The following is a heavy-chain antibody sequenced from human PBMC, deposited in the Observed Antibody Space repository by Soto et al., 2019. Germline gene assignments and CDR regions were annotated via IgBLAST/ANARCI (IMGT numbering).Heavy chain of an antibody. Sequence: PGGSLRLSCAATGFTFSDFAMSWVRQAPGKGLEWVSRIYGGGNGPHYADSVKGRVTIPGDNSKNTLYLQMNSLRAEDTAVYYCAKMEGMDPWAYSFDYWGQGTLVTVSS. CDR2: IYGGGNGP. CDR3: AKMEGMDPWAYSFDY. D-gene: IGHD2-2*03. CDR1: GFTFSDFA. J-gene: IGHJ4*02. V-gene: IGHV3-23*01.